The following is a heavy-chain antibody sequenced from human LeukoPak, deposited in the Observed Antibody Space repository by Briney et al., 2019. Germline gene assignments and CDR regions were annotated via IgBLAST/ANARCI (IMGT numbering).Heavy chain of an antibody. CDR2: IIPIFGTA. Sequence: ASVKVSCKASGGTFSSYAISWVRQAPGQGLEWMGGIIPIFGTANHAQKFQGRVTITADKSTSTAYMELSSLRSEDRAVYYCARDGDYNPLDYWGQGTLVTVSS. CDR1: GGTFSSYA. CDR3: ARDGDYNPLDY. J-gene: IGHJ4*02. D-gene: IGHD4-17*01. V-gene: IGHV1-69*06.